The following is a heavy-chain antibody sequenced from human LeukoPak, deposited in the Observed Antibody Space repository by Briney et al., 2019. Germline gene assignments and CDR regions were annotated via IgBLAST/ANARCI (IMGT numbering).Heavy chain of an antibody. D-gene: IGHD3-10*01. CDR1: GGSISSSSYY. CDR2: IYYSGST. Sequence: SETLSLTCTVSGGSISSSSYYWSWIRQPPVKGLEWIGSIYYSGSTYYNPSLKSRVTISVDTSKNQFSLKLSSVTAADTAVYYCASNPDLYYYGSGRNSGFDYWGQGTLVTVSS. V-gene: IGHV4-39*01. CDR3: ASNPDLYYYGSGRNSGFDY. J-gene: IGHJ4*02.